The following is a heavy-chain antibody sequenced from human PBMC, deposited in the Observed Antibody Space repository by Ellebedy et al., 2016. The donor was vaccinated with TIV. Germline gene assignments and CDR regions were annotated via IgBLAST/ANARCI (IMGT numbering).Heavy chain of an antibody. Sequence: GESLKISCAASGFTVSSNYMSWVRQAPGKGLEWVSVIYSGGSTYYADSVKGRFTISRDNSKNTLYLQMNSLRAEDTAVYYCARDSSGWPRDGAFDIWGQGTMVTVSS. CDR1: GFTVSSNY. D-gene: IGHD6-19*01. CDR3: ARDSSGWPRDGAFDI. CDR2: IYSGGST. J-gene: IGHJ3*02. V-gene: IGHV3-66*01.